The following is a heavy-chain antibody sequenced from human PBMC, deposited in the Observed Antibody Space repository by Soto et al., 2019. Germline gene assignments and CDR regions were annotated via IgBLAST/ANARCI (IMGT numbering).Heavy chain of an antibody. D-gene: IGHD3-22*01. CDR1: GGTFSSYA. CDR3: ARDYYDSSGYYRDPVNYYYYYGMDV. J-gene: IGHJ6*02. V-gene: IGHV1-69*13. Sequence: ASVKVSCKASGGTFSSYAISWVRQAPGQGLEWMRGIIPIFGTANYAQKFQGRVTITADESTSTAYMELSSLRSEDTAVYYCARDYYDSSGYYRDPVNYYYYYGMDVWGQGTTVTVSS. CDR2: IIPIFGTA.